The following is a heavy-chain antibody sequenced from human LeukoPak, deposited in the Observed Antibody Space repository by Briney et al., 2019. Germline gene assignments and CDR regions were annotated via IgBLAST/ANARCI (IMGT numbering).Heavy chain of an antibody. V-gene: IGHV3-7*01. CDR2: IKHDGSDK. Sequence: GGSLRLSCAASGFTFSSYWMSWVRQAPGKGLEWVANIKHDGSDKYYVDSVKGRFTISRDNARNSLYLQMNSLRAEDTAVYYCARESGSGEFDYWGQGTLVTVSS. D-gene: IGHD6-19*01. J-gene: IGHJ4*02. CDR3: ARESGSGEFDY. CDR1: GFTFSSYW.